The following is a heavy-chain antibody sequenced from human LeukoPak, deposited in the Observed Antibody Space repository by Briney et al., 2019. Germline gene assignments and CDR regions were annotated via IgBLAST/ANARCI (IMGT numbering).Heavy chain of an antibody. CDR1: GGSISSGSYY. Sequence: SETLSLTCTVSGGSISSGSYYWGWIRHPPGKGLEWIGSIYYSGSTYYNPSLKSRVTISVDTSKNQFCRKLSSVTAADTAVYYCARLEGSSGSDAFDIWGQGTMVTVSS. V-gene: IGHV4-39*01. CDR2: IYYSGST. D-gene: IGHD3-22*01. J-gene: IGHJ3*02. CDR3: ARLEGSSGSDAFDI.